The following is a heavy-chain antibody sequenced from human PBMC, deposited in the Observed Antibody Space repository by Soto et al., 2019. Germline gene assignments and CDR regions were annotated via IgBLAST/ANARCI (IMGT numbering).Heavy chain of an antibody. CDR2: IFYSGTT. CDR3: ARERSYYHSGYFDS. J-gene: IGHJ4*02. V-gene: IGHV4-59*01. CDR1: GGSMDRSY. Sequence: KPSETLSLTCTVSGGSMDRSYWSWVRQSPGKGLEWIGYIFYSGTTNYNPSLKSRVTISVDTSKNQFSLQLTSVTAADTGVYFCARERSYYHSGYFDSWGQGTQVTVSS. D-gene: IGHD3-22*01.